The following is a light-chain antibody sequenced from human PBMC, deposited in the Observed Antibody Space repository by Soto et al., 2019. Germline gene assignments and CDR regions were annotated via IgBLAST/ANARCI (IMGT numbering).Light chain of an antibody. CDR3: SSYTSSDTDV. J-gene: IGLJ1*01. V-gene: IGLV2-14*01. CDR2: DVS. CDR1: SSDVGFSNY. Sequence: QSALTQPASLSGSPGQSITISCTGTSSDVGFSNYVSWFQQHPGKAPKLIISDVSNRPSGVSNRFSGSKSGNTASLTISGLQAEDEADYYCSSYTSSDTDVFGTGTKVTVL.